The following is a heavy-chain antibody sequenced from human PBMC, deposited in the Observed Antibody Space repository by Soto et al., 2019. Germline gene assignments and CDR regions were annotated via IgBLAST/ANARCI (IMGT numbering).Heavy chain of an antibody. V-gene: IGHV3-48*01. CDR2: ISSSSSTI. CDR3: ASDPLLWVRELNWIDP. D-gene: IGHD2-2*01. Sequence: EVQLVESGGGLVQPGGSLRLSCAASGFTFSSYSMNWVLQAPGKGLEWGSYISSSSSTIYYADSVKGRFTISSDNAKNSLYLHMNSLRAEDTAVYYCASDPLLWVRELNWIDPWGQGTLVSVST. CDR1: GFTFSSYS. J-gene: IGHJ5*02.